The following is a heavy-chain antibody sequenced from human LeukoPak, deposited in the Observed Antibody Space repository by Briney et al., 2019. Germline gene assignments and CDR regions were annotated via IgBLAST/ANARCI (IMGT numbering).Heavy chain of an antibody. J-gene: IGHJ4*02. D-gene: IGHD4-17*01. CDR3: ARDFGVTTTPYFDY. V-gene: IGHV1-2*02. CDR1: GYTFTGYY. Sequence: ASVKVSCKASGYTFTGYYMHWMRQAPGQGLEWMGWINPNSGGTNYAQKFQGRVTMTRDTSISTAYMELSRLRSDDTAVYYCARDFGVTTTPYFDYWGQGTLVTVSS. CDR2: INPNSGGT.